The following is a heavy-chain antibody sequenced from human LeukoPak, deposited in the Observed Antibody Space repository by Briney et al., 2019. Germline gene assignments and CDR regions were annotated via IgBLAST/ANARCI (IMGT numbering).Heavy chain of an antibody. J-gene: IGHJ4*02. Sequence: PSETLSLTCTVSGGSISSYYWSWIRQPPGKGLEWIGYIYYRGSTNYNSSLKSRVTISVDTSKNQFSLKLSSVTAADTAVYYCAREGSDSSGYYLDNWGQGTLVTVSS. V-gene: IGHV4-59*01. CDR3: AREGSDSSGYYLDN. D-gene: IGHD3-22*01. CDR2: IYYRGST. CDR1: GGSISSYY.